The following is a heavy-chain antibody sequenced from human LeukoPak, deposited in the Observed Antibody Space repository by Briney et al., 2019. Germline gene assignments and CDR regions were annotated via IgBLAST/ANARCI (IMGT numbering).Heavy chain of an antibody. V-gene: IGHV5-51*01. Sequence: GESLKIPCKGSGYSFTNYWIGWVRQMPGKGLEWMGIIYPGDSHTRYSPSFQGQVTISADKSISTAYLQWSSLKASDTAMYYCARQSIAAAYYWGQGTLVTVSS. CDR1: GYSFTNYW. D-gene: IGHD6-13*01. CDR3: ARQSIAAAYY. J-gene: IGHJ4*02. CDR2: IYPGDSHT.